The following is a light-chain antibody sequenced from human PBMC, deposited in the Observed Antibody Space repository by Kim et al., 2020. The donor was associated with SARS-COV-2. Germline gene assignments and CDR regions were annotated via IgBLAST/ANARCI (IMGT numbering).Light chain of an antibody. CDR2: RNN. J-gene: IGLJ2*01. Sequence: SYELTQPLSVSVALGQTARITCGGNNIGSKTVHWYQQKPGQAPLLVIYRNNNRPSGIPERFSGSNSGNTATLTISSAQAGDEADYYCQVWDSRTYVVFGGGTQLTVL. CDR3: QVWDSRTYVV. V-gene: IGLV3-9*01. CDR1: NIGSKT.